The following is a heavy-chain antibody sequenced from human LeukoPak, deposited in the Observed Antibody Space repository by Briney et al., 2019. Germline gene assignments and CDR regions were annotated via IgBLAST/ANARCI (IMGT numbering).Heavy chain of an antibody. V-gene: IGHV4-59*08. CDR2: IFYSGST. D-gene: IGHD2-15*01. Sequence: SETLSLTCTVSGVSISSSYWTWIRQPPGKGLEWIGYIFYSGSTYYNPSLKSRVIISVDTSKNQFSLKLSSVTAADTAVYYCAKNGTPGRVLLAATRYNWFDPWGQGTLVTVSS. CDR1: GVSISSSY. CDR3: AKNGTPGRVLLAATRYNWFDP. J-gene: IGHJ5*02.